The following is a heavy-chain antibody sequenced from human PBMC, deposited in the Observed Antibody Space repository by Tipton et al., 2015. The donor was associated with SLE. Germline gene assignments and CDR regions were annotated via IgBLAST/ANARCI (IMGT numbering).Heavy chain of an antibody. CDR1: GYTFTSYG. J-gene: IGHJ5*02. D-gene: IGHD3-16*02. CDR2: ISAYNGNT. Sequence: QSGPEVKKPGASVKVSCKASGYTFTSYGISWVRQAPGQGLEWMGWISAYNGNTNYAQKLQGRVTMTTDTSTSTAYMELRSLRSEDTAVYYCARDSYRQALGWFDPWGQGTLVTVSS. CDR3: ARDSYRQALGWFDP. V-gene: IGHV1-18*01.